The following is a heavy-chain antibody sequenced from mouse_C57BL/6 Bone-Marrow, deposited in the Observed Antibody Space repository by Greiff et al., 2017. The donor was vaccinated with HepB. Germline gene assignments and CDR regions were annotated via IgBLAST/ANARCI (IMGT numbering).Heavy chain of an antibody. CDR1: GYSFTDYN. Sequence: EVKLQQSGPELVKPGASVKISCKASGYSFTDYNMNWVKQSNGKSLEWIGVINPNYGTTSYNQKFKGKATLTVDQSSSTAYMQLNSLTSEDSAVEYCARYGEKLGPIDGWGQGTTLTVSS. V-gene: IGHV1-39*01. CDR3: ARYGEKLGPIDG. J-gene: IGHJ2*01. D-gene: IGHD2-13*01. CDR2: INPNYGTT.